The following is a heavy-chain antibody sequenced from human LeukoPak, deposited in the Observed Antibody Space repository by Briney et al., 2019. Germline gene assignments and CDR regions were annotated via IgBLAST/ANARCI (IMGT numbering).Heavy chain of an antibody. Sequence: PSETLSLTCAVYGGSFSGYYWSWIRQPPGKGLEWIGEINHSGSTNYNPSLKSRVTISVDTSKNQFSLKLSSVTAADTAVYYCARQGSGWRNAFDIWGQGTMVTVSS. CDR1: GGSFSGYY. D-gene: IGHD6-19*01. CDR2: INHSGST. V-gene: IGHV4-34*01. CDR3: ARQGSGWRNAFDI. J-gene: IGHJ3*02.